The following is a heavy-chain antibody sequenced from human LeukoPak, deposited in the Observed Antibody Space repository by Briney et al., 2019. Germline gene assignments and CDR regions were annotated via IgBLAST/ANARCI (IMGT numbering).Heavy chain of an antibody. CDR1: GYSFTNYW. J-gene: IGHJ4*02. V-gene: IGHV5-51*01. CDR3: ASCGGDCYSNYFDY. D-gene: IGHD2-21*02. Sequence: GESLKISCKGSGYSFTNYWIGWVRQMPGKGLEWMGIIYPGDSETRYSPSFQGQVTISADRSISTAYLQWSSLKASDTAMYYRASCGGDCYSNYFDYWGQGTLVTVSS. CDR2: IYPGDSET.